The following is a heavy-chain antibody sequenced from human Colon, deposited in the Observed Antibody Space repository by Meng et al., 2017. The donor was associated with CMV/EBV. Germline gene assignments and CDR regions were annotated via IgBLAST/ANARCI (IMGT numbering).Heavy chain of an antibody. J-gene: IGHJ6*02. D-gene: IGHD3-3*01. CDR3: AKGRTTIFGVGDSAMDV. CDR1: GYRFRDYS. V-gene: IGHV1-18*01. CDR2: ITAHNGKT. Sequence: ASVKVSCKASGYRFRDYSITWVRQAPGQGLEWVGWITAHNGKTEYEKKFQDRVTMTTDTSTSIAYMELRSLRSDDTAIYYCAKGRTTIFGVGDSAMDVWGQGTTVTVSS.